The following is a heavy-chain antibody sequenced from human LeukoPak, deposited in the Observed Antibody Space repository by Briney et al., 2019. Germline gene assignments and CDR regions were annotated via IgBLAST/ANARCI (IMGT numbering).Heavy chain of an antibody. CDR3: AKDRSWLGELDTPFDY. CDR2: ISGSGGST. D-gene: IGHD3-10*01. J-gene: IGHJ4*02. Sequence: PGGSLRLSCAASEFTFSSYAMSWVRQAPGKGLEWVSAISGSGGSTYYADSVKGRFTISRDNSKNTLYLQMNSLRAEDTAVYYCAKDRSWLGELDTPFDYWGQGTLVTVSS. V-gene: IGHV3-23*01. CDR1: EFTFSSYA.